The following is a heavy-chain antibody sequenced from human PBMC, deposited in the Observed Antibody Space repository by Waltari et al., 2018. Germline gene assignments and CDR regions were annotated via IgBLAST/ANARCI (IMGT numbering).Heavy chain of an antibody. J-gene: IGHJ4*02. Sequence: QVQLQESGPGLVKPSETLSLTCSVSGGSIYNYFWNWIRHPPGKGLQWIGYIRHTGITKSNPSLNSRVTMEVDTSKSQISLRLTSVSATDTAVYFCARWDSPGRYFGDWGQGTPVTVSS. CDR2: IRHTGIT. CDR1: GGSIYNYF. CDR3: ARWDSPGRYFGD. V-gene: IGHV4-59*08. D-gene: IGHD1-20*01.